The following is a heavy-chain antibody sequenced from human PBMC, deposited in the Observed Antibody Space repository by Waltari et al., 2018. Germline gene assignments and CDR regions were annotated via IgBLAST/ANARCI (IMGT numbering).Heavy chain of an antibody. J-gene: IGHJ6*02. Sequence: QLQLQESGPGLVKPSETLSLTCTVSGGSISSSSYYWGWIRPPPGTGLEWIGSIYYSGSTYYNPSLKSRVTISVDTSKNQFSLKLSSVTAADTAVYYCARGGYSSSWPRPYYYYYGMDVWGQGTTVTVSS. CDR3: ARGGYSSSWPRPYYYYYGMDV. CDR2: IYYSGST. D-gene: IGHD6-13*01. CDR1: GGSISSSSYY. V-gene: IGHV4-39*01.